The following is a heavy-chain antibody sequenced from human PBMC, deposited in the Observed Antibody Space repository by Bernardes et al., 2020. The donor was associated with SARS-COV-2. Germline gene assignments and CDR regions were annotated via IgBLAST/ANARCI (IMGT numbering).Heavy chain of an antibody. J-gene: IGHJ4*02. CDR1: GFMFRTSG. CDR3: ARGNWNDASSRAVSLDL. Sequence: GGSLRLSCAASGFMFRTSGMHWVRQAPGPGLAWVGVIWYDGRNEYYAESVKGRFTISRDNAKNTLHLQMNSLRAEDTAIYYCARGNWNDASSRAVSLDLWGQGTPVTVSS. D-gene: IGHD1-1*01. CDR2: IWYDGRNE. V-gene: IGHV3-33*01.